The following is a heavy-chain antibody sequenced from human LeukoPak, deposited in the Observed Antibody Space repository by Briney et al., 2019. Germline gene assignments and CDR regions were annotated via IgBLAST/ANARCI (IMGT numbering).Heavy chain of an antibody. V-gene: IGHV3-74*01. J-gene: IGHJ4*02. CDR3: ARGGNYYLDY. D-gene: IGHD1-1*01. CDR2: MNSDGSTI. Sequence: GGSLRLSCAASGFIFSNSWVHWIRQAPGRGLVWVSRMNSDGSTINYGDSVKGRFTTSRDNGKSTLYLQMNSLSAEDTAVYYCARGGNYYLDYWGQGTLVTVSS. CDR1: GFIFSNSW.